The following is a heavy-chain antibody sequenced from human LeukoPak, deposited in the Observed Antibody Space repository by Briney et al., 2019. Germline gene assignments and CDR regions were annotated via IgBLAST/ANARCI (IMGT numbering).Heavy chain of an antibody. CDR3: ARGMVLGNFDY. CDR1: AYTFSDYY. Sequence: ASVTVSCKASAYTFSDYYMHWVRQAPGQGLEWMGWINPNSGATDYAEKFQGRVTMTRDTSISTAYMDLSRLRSDDTAVYFCARGMVLGNFDYWGQGTLVTVSS. D-gene: IGHD3-10*01. CDR2: INPNSGAT. J-gene: IGHJ4*02. V-gene: IGHV1-2*02.